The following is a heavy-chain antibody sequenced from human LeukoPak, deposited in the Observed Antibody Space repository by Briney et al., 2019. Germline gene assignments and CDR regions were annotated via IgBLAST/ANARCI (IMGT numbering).Heavy chain of an antibody. CDR3: AREGRSGSYLGRFDP. D-gene: IGHD1-26*01. V-gene: IGHV3-53*01. CDR1: GFTFSSYA. Sequence: GGSLRLSCAASGFTFSSYAMSWVRQAPGKGLEWVSVIYSGGSTYYADSVKGRFTISRDNSKNTLYLQMNSLRAEDTAVYYCAREGRSGSYLGRFDPWGQGTLVTVSS. CDR2: IYSGGST. J-gene: IGHJ5*02.